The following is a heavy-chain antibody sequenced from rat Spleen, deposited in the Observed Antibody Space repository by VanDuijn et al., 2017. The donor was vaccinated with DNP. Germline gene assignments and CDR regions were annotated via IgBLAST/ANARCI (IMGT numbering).Heavy chain of an antibody. J-gene: IGHJ4*01. CDR3: TRWDYAMDA. CDR1: GFSLTSYH. Sequence: QVQLKESGPGLVQPSQTLSLTCTVSGFSLTSYHVHWVRQPPRKVLEWMGRIQSGGSTDYNSALKSRLSISRDTSKSQVFLRMNSLQTEDTAIYFCTRWDYAMDAWGQGTSVTVSS. V-gene: IGHV2-27*01. CDR2: IQSGGST.